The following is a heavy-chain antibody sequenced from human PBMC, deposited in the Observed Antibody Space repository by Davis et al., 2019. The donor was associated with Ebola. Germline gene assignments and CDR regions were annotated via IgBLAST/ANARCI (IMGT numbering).Heavy chain of an antibody. CDR3: ARRRLSFEAIDY. D-gene: IGHD1-26*01. V-gene: IGHV4-39*01. Sequence: MPSETLSLTCTVSGGSISSSSYYWGWIRQPPGKGLEWIGIIYYVGSTYYNPSLKSRVTISVDTSKNQFSLKLTSVSATDTAIYYCARRRLSFEAIDYWGLGTLVTVSS. J-gene: IGHJ4*02. CDR1: GGSISSSSYY. CDR2: IYYVGST.